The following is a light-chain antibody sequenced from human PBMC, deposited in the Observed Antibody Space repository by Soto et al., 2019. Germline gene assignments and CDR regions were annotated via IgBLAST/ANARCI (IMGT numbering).Light chain of an antibody. V-gene: IGKV3-20*01. Sequence: IVLPQSPDTLTLSPGERATLSCRASQSVSSSYLAWYQQKPGQPPRLLIYGASSRATGIPDRFSGSGSGTDFTLTISCLEPEDFAVFYCQHYDSLPSSVGQGTRLEIK. J-gene: IGKJ5*01. CDR1: QSVSSSY. CDR2: GAS. CDR3: QHYDSLPSS.